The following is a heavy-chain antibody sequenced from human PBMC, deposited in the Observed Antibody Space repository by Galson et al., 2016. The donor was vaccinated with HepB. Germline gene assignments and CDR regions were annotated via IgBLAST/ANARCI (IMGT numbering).Heavy chain of an antibody. V-gene: IGHV3-23*01. CDR3: AKFGLYSIGLLRNGYHNRGNWFDS. CDR1: GFTFTKYA. J-gene: IGHJ5*02. D-gene: IGHD6-25*01. Sequence: SLRLSCAASGFTFTKYAMTWLRQAPGKGLEWVSALSGGGGSTFYANTVRGRFTISRDNSKNTVSLQMNSLRAEDTGTYHCAKFGLYSIGLLRNGYHNRGNWFDSWGQGTLVTVSS. CDR2: LSGGGGST.